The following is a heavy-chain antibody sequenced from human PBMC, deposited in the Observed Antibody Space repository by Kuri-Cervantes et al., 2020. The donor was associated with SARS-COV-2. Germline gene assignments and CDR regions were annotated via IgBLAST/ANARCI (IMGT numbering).Heavy chain of an antibody. CDR3: ARGGEEYFNL. D-gene: IGHD3-10*01. CDR2: IRYDGSNK. CDR1: GFTFSSYG. V-gene: IGHV3-30*02. Sequence: GESLKISCAASGFTFSSYGMHWVRQAPGKGLEWVAFIRYDGSNKYYADSVKGRFTISRDNAKNSLYLQMNSLRAEDTAVYYCARGGEEYFNLWGRGTLVTVSS. J-gene: IGHJ2*01.